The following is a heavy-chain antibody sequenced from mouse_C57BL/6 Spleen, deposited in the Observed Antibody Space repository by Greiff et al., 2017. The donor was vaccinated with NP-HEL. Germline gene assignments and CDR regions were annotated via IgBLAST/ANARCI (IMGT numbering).Heavy chain of an antibody. V-gene: IGHV1-26*01. Sequence: EVQLQQSGPELVKPGASVKISCKASGYTFTDYYMNWVKQSHGKSLEWIGDINPNNGGTSYNQKFKGKATLTVDKSSSTAYMELRSLTSEDAAVYYCARWRYGNYADYWGQGTTLTVSS. D-gene: IGHD2-1*01. J-gene: IGHJ2*01. CDR1: GYTFTDYY. CDR3: ARWRYGNYADY. CDR2: INPNNGGT.